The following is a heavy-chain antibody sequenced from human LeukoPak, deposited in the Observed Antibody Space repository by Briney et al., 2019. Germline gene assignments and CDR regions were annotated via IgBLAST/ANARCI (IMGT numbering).Heavy chain of an antibody. CDR2: IIPILGIA. Sequence: SVKVSCKASGGTFSSYAISWVRQAPGQGLEWMGRIIPILGIANYAQKFQGRVTITADKSTSTAYMELSSLRSEDTAVYYCARDIIAVAGTFDYWGQGTLVTVSS. CDR1: GGTFSSYA. D-gene: IGHD6-19*01. V-gene: IGHV1-69*04. J-gene: IGHJ4*02. CDR3: ARDIIAVAGTFDY.